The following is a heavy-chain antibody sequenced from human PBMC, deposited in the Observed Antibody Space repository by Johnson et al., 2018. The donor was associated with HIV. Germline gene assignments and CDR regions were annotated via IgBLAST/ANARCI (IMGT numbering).Heavy chain of an antibody. V-gene: IGHV3-30*02. CDR1: GFTFSRYG. Sequence: QVQLVESGGGVVQPGRSLRLSCAASGFTFSRYGMHWVRQAPGKGLEWVAFIRYDGTNYYYADSVRGRFTISRDNSNNTLYLQMNSLRPEDTAVFYCAKEESGSFLGFDLWGRGTMVTVSS. CDR2: IRYDGTNY. CDR3: AKEESGSFLGFDL. J-gene: IGHJ3*01. D-gene: IGHD1-26*01.